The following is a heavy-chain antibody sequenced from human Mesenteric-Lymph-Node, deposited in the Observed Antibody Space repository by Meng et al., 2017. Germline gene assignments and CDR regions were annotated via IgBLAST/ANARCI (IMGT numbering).Heavy chain of an antibody. CDR3: ARVEVGVVTATRTLNYYYYGMDV. D-gene: IGHD2-21*02. J-gene: IGHJ6*02. CDR2: IIPIFGTA. V-gene: IGHV1-69*05. Sequence: SVKVSCKASGGTFSSYAISWVRQAPGQGLEWMGGIIPIFGTANYAQKFQGRVTITTDESTSTAYMKLSSLRSEDTAVYYCARVEVGVVTATRTLNYYYYGMDVWGQGTTVTVSS. CDR1: GGTFSSYA.